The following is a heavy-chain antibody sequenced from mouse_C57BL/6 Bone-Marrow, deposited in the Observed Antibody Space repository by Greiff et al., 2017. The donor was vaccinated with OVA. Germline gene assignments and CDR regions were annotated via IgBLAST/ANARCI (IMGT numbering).Heavy chain of an antibody. CDR2: IYPGSGST. CDR1: GYTFTSYW. J-gene: IGHJ1*03. CDR3: ARGRTRSYWYFDV. Sequence: VKLMESGAELVKPGASVKMSCKASGYTFTSYWITWVKQRPGQGLEWIGDIYPGSGSTNYNEKFKSKATLTVDTSSSTAYMQLSSLTSEDSAVYYCARGRTRSYWYFDVWGTGTTVTVSS. V-gene: IGHV1-55*01.